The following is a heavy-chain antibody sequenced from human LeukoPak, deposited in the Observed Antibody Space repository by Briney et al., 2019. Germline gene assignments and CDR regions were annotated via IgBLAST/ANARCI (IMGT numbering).Heavy chain of an antibody. Sequence: SQTLSLTCNVSGGYISSGDYYWSWIRQPPGKGLEWIAYMYYSGSTYYNPSPKSRVTMSADTSKNQLSLKLSSVTAADTAVYYCARPYYYDSRIDPWGQGILVTVSS. CDR2: MYYSGST. D-gene: IGHD3-22*01. CDR3: ARPYYYDSRIDP. CDR1: GGYISSGDYY. J-gene: IGHJ5*02. V-gene: IGHV4-30-4*01.